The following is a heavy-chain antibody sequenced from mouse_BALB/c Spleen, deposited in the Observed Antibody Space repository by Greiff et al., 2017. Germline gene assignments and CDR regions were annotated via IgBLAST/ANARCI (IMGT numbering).Heavy chain of an antibody. J-gene: IGHJ1*01. Sequence: VQLQQSGAELVRPGASVTLSCKASGYTFTDYEMHWVKQTPVHGLEWIGAIDPETGGTAYNQKFKGKATLTADKSSSTAYMELRSLTSEDSAVYYCTRSWLLRTPYWYFDVWGAGTTVTVSS. V-gene: IGHV1-15*01. CDR3: TRSWLLRTPYWYFDV. D-gene: IGHD2-3*01. CDR1: GYTFTDYE. CDR2: IDPETGGT.